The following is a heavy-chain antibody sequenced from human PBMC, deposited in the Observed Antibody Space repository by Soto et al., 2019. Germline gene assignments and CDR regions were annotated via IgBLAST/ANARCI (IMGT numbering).Heavy chain of an antibody. CDR2: AYYRSKWFN. CDR1: GDSVSSNSAA. CDR3: ARLKTRDAFDI. V-gene: IGHV6-1*01. Sequence: SQTLSLTCAISGDSVSSNSAAWTWIRQSPSRGLEWLGRAYYRSKWFNDYAVSVKSRITINPDTSKNQFSLQLNSVTPEDTAVYYCARLKTRDAFDIWGQGTMVTVSS. J-gene: IGHJ3*02.